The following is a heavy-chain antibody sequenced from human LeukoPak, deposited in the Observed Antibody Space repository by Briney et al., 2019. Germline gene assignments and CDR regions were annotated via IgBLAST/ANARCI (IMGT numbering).Heavy chain of an antibody. CDR3: AKGKVNHLGAFDS. CDR1: GFTFSSYA. J-gene: IGHJ4*01. V-gene: IGHV3-23*01. Sequence: GGSLRLSCAASGFTFSSYAVSWIRQAPGKGLEWVSCIYATGGGIDYADSVRGRFIISRDNSKKMVYLQMDSLRVEDTAIYYCAKGKVNHLGAFDSWGQGTLVAVSS. CDR2: IYATGGGI. D-gene: IGHD1-26*01.